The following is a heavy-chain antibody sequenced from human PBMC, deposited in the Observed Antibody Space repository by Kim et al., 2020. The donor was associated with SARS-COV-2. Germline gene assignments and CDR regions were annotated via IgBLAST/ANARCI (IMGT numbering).Heavy chain of an antibody. D-gene: IGHD4-17*01. CDR3: ARDPTTVTTRDNWFDP. J-gene: IGHJ5*02. CDR1: GFTFSDYY. Sequence: GGSLRLSCAASGFTFSDYYMSWIRQAPGKGLEWVSYISSSSSYTNYADSVKGRFTISRDNAKNSLYLQMNSLRAEDTAVYYCARDPTTVTTRDNWFDPWGQGTLVTVSS. CDR2: ISSSSSYT. V-gene: IGHV3-11*05.